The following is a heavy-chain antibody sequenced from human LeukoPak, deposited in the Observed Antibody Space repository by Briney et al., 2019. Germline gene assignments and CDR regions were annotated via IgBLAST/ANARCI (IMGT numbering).Heavy chain of an antibody. CDR2: INSEGTST. D-gene: IGHD6-19*01. CDR3: ARVGPHYGSGWYSYFFDY. CDR1: GFTFSGYW. V-gene: IGHV3-74*01. J-gene: IGHJ4*02. Sequence: GGSLRLSCAASGFTFSGYWMHWVRHAPGKGLVWVSRINSEGTSTTYADSVRGRFTISRDNAKSTLYLQMNSLRAEDTAMYYCARVGPHYGSGWYSYFFDYWGQGTLVTVSS.